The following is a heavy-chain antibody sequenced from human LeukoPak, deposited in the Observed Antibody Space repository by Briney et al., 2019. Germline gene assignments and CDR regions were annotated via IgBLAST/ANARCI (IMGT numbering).Heavy chain of an antibody. D-gene: IGHD2-15*01. Sequence: ASVKVSCKASGYTFTSYGISWVRQAPGQGLEWMGWISAYNGNTNYAQKLQGRVTMTTDTSTSTAYMELRSLRSDGTAVYYCARDRAPRYCSGGSCYSRFDPWGQGTLVTVSS. V-gene: IGHV1-18*01. CDR2: ISAYNGNT. CDR1: GYTFTSYG. CDR3: ARDRAPRYCSGGSCYSRFDP. J-gene: IGHJ5*02.